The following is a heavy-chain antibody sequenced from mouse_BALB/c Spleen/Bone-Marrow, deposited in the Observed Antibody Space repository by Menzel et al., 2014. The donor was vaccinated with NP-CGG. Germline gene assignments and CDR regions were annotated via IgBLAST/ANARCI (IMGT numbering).Heavy chain of an antibody. CDR3: ARSRGWYFDV. J-gene: IGHJ1*01. CDR2: IYPGDGDT. Sequence: QVQLQQSGAELAGPGASVKLSCKASGYTFTSYWMQWIKQRPGQGLEWIGAIYPGDGDTTYTQKFKGKATLTADKSSSTAYMQLSSLASEDSAVYYCARSRGWYFDVWGAGTTVTVSS. V-gene: IGHV1-87*01. CDR1: GYTFTSYW.